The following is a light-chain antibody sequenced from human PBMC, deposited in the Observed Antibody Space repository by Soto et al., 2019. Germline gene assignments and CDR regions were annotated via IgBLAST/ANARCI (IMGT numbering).Light chain of an antibody. CDR1: QGISSY. V-gene: IGKV1-39*01. CDR2: SAS. CDR3: QQSYSNPFT. Sequence: IRLTQSPSSLSASVGDRVTITCRASQGISSYLVWYQQKKGKAPKNLIYSASTLQSGVPSRFSGRGSGTDFTLTISSLQTEDVETYYCQQSYSNPFTFGPGTKVDIK. J-gene: IGKJ3*01.